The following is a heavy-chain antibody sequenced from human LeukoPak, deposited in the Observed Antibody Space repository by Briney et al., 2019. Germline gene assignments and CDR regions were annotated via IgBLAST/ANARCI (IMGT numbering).Heavy chain of an antibody. CDR3: AREGTAAAGKRRSSQFDY. D-gene: IGHD6-13*01. CDR2: IWYDGSNK. V-gene: IGHV3-33*01. Sequence: GGSLRLSCAASGFTFSRYGMHWVRQAPGKGLEWVAVIWYDGSNKYYADSVKGRFTISRDNSKNTLYLQMNSLRAEDTAVYYCAREGTAAAGKRRSSQFDYWGQGTLVTVSS. J-gene: IGHJ4*02. CDR1: GFTFSRYG.